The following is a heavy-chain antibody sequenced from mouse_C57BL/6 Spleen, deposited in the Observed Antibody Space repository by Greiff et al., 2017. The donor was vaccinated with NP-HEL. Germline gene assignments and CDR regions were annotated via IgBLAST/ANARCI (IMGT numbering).Heavy chain of an antibody. D-gene: IGHD1-1*01. V-gene: IGHV1-64*01. Sequence: VQLQQSGAELVKPGASVKLSCKASGYTFTSYWMHWVKQRPGQGLEWIGMIHPNSGSTNYNEKFKSKATLTVDKSSSTAYMQLSSLTSEDSAVYYCARSTTVVADYFDYWGQGTTLTVSS. J-gene: IGHJ2*01. CDR1: GYTFTSYW. CDR2: IHPNSGST. CDR3: ARSTTVVADYFDY.